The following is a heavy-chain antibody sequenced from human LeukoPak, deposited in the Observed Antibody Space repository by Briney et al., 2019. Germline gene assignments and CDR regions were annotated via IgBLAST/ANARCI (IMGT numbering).Heavy chain of an antibody. J-gene: IGHJ4*02. CDR1: GGSFSGYY. CDR2: INHSGST. D-gene: IGHD5-18*01. CDR3: ARGGYSYGYPFDY. V-gene: IGHV4-34*01. Sequence: SETLSLTCAVYGGSFSGYYWSWIRQPPGKGLEWIGEINHSGSTNYNPSLKSRVTISVDTSKNQLSLKLSSVTAADTAVYYCARGGYSYGYPFDYWGQGTLVTVSS.